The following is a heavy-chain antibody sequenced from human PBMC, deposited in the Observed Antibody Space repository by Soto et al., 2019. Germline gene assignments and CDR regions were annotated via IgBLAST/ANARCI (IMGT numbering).Heavy chain of an antibody. V-gene: IGHV1-18*01. CDR2: ISAYNGNT. CDR1: GYTFTSYG. D-gene: IGHD3-16*02. J-gene: IGHJ6*02. CDR3: ARERHDYVWGSYRYYYGMDV. Sequence: ASVKVSCKASGYTFTSYGISWVRQAPGQGLEWMGWISAYNGNTNYAQKLQGRVTMTTDTSTSTAYMELRSLRSDDTAAYYCARERHDYVWGSYRYYYGMDVWGQGTTVTVSS.